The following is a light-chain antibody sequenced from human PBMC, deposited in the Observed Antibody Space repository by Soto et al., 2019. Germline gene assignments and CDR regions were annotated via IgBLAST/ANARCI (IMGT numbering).Light chain of an antibody. CDR1: QDVNNW. CDR2: EAS. V-gene: IGKV1-5*03. Sequence: DRQMTQSPSTLSASVGDRVTITCRASQDVNNWLAWYQQKPGKAPKPLIYEASSLVTGVPSRFSGSGSGTEFTLTISSLQPDDFATYYCQQYDSRLSFGQGTKVDIK. CDR3: QQYDSRLS. J-gene: IGKJ1*01.